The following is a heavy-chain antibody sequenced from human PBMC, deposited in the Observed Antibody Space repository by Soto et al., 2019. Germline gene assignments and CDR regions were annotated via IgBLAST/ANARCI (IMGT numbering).Heavy chain of an antibody. Sequence: EMQLVESGGGLVQPGGSLRLSCAVSEFTFSSYSMNWVRQAPGKGLEWVSYISSGSGTTYYADSVKGRFSISRDNANNSLYLQMNSLRVEDTAVYYCAKIGTYLRMDVWGQGTTVTVSS. CDR1: EFTFSSYS. CDR2: ISSGSGTT. CDR3: AKIGTYLRMDV. D-gene: IGHD3-10*01. J-gene: IGHJ6*02. V-gene: IGHV3-48*01.